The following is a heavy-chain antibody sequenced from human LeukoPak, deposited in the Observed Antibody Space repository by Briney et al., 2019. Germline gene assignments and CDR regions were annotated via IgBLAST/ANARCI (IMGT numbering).Heavy chain of an antibody. CDR2: IYYSGST. D-gene: IGHD3-22*01. CDR3: ARVHDSSGYYYYYMDV. CDR1: GGSISSSSYY. J-gene: IGHJ6*03. Sequence: SETLSLTCTVSGGSISSSSYYWGWIRQPPGKGLEWIGSIYYSGSTYYNPSLKSRVTISVDKSKNQFSLKLSSVTAADTAVYYCARVHDSSGYYYYYMDVWGKGTTVTVSS. V-gene: IGHV4-39*07.